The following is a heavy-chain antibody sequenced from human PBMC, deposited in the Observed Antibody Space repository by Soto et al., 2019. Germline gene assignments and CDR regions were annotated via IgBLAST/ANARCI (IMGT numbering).Heavy chain of an antibody. V-gene: IGHV4-31*03. Sequence: PSETLSLTCTVSGGSISSGGYYWSWILQHPGKGLEWIGYIYYSGSTYYNPSLKSRVTISVDTSKNQFSLKLSSVTAADTAVYYCARDLRATGYYYYYGMDVWGQGTTVT. D-gene: IGHD5-12*01. CDR3: ARDLRATGYYYYYGMDV. CDR1: GGSISSGGYY. CDR2: IYYSGST. J-gene: IGHJ6*02.